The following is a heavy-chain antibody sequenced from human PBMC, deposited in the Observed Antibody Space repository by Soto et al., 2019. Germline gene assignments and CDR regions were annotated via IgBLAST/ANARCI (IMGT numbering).Heavy chain of an antibody. Sequence: QVQLVESGGGVFQPGRSLRLSCTASGFTFSNYGMHWVRKAPGKGLEWVAVIWYDGSNKYYADSVKGRFTISRDNSKNTLYLQMNTLRAEDTAVYYCARPYSSSWVVFDNWGQGTLVTVSS. CDR3: ARPYSSSWVVFDN. D-gene: IGHD6-13*01. V-gene: IGHV3-33*01. CDR1: GFTFSNYG. J-gene: IGHJ4*02. CDR2: IWYDGSNK.